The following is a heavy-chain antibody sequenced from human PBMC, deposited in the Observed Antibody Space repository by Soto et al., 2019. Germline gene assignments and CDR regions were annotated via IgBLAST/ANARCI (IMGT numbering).Heavy chain of an antibody. Sequence: QVQLVQSGAEVKKPGASVKVSCKASGYTFTSYYMHWVRQAPGQGLEWMGIINPSGGSTSYAQKFQGRVTMTLDTSTSTVYMELSSLRSEDTAVYYCARDISVLSIAARRGYYFDYWGQGTLVTVSS. CDR2: INPSGGST. D-gene: IGHD6-6*01. V-gene: IGHV1-46*01. J-gene: IGHJ4*02. CDR1: GYTFTSYY. CDR3: ARDISVLSIAARRGYYFDY.